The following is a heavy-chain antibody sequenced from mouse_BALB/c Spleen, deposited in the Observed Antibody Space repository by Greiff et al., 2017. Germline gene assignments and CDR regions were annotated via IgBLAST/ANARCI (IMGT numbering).Heavy chain of an antibody. J-gene: IGHJ3*01. CDR3: ASYDYGGFAY. V-gene: IGHV5-9-4*01. D-gene: IGHD2-4*01. CDR1: GFTFSSYA. CDR2: ISSGGSYT. Sequence: EVHLVESGGGLVKPGGSLKLSCAASGFTFSSYAMSWVRQSPEKRLEWVAEISSGGSYTYYPDTVTGRFTISRDNAKNTLYLEMSSLRSEDTAMYYCASYDYGGFAYWGQGTLVTVSA.